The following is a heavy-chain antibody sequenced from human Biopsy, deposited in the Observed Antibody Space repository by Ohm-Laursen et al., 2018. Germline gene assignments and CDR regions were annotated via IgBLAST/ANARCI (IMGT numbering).Heavy chain of an antibody. J-gene: IGHJ2*01. CDR2: IYYSGST. V-gene: IGHV4-31*03. D-gene: IGHD3-22*01. CDR3: ARDRGFYSDRTVPGYFDL. CDR1: GGSISSGGYY. Sequence: TLSLTCTVSGGSISSGGYYWSWIRQHPGKGLEWIGYIYYSGSTYYNPSLKSRVDISLDTSKNQFSLRLRSVTPADTAIYYCARDRGFYSDRTVPGYFDLWGRGTLVTVSS.